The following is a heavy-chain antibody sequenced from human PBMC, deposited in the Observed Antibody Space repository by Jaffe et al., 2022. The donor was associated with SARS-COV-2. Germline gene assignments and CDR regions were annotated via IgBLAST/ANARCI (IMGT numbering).Heavy chain of an antibody. D-gene: IGHD6-6*01. CDR2: INIDGSRP. V-gene: IGHV3-74*01. CDR3: ARGFHSSSAFFFDY. Sequence: EVQLVESGGGLVQPGGSLRLSCAASGFTFSSSWMHWVRQAPGKGLVWVSRINIDGSRPSYADSVKGRFTISRDNAKNTLYLQMNSLRAEDTAVYFCARGFHSSSAFFFDYWGQGALVTVSS. CDR1: GFTFSSSW. J-gene: IGHJ4*02.